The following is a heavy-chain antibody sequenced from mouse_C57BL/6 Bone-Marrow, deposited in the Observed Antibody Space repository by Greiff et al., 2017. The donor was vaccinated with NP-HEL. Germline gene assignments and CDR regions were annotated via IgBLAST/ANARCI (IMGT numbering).Heavy chain of an antibody. D-gene: IGHD1-1*01. CDR1: GFNIKDYY. V-gene: IGHV14-1*01. CDR2: IDPEDGDT. Sequence: EVKLQESGAELVRPGASVKLSCTASGFNIKDYYMHWVKQRPEQGLEWIGRIDPEDGDTAYAPKFQGKATMTADTSSNTAYLQLSSLTSEDTAVYYCTTGTTVVATDYWGQGTTLTVSS. J-gene: IGHJ2*01. CDR3: TTGTTVVATDY.